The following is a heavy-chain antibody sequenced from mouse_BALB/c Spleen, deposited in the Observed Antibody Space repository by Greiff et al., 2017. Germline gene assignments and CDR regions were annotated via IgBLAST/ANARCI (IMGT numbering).Heavy chain of an antibody. Sequence: VHLVESGPGLVQPSQSLSITCTVSGFSLTSYGVHWVRQSPGKGLEWLGVIWSGGSTDYNAAFISRLSISKDNSKSQVFFKMNSLQANDTAIYYCARNGKDYYAMDYWGQGTSVTVSS. J-gene: IGHJ4*01. CDR3: ARNGKDYYAMDY. CDR2: IWSGGST. V-gene: IGHV2-2*02. CDR1: GFSLTSYG. D-gene: IGHD4-1*01.